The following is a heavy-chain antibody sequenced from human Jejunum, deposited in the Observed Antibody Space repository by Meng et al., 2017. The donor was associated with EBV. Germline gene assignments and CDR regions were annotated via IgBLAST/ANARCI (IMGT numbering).Heavy chain of an antibody. V-gene: IGHV1-69*06. CDR2: VIPIFGTA. CDR1: GGTFTNYA. Sequence: QVQQVQSGAEVTKPGSSVKVSCKAAGGTFTNYAFSWVRQAPGQGLEWIGGVIPIFGTANYAQKFQGRVTLTADKSTSTAYMQLSSLRSEDTAVYYCARSFGGVLADSFDYWGQGTLVTVSS. CDR3: ARSFGGVLADSFDY. J-gene: IGHJ4*02. D-gene: IGHD3-16*02.